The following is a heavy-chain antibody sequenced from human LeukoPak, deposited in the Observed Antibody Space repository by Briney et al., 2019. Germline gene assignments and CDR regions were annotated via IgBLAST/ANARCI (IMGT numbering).Heavy chain of an antibody. CDR2: IYNSGSP. CDR3: ARDRGAAAGLFDY. Sequence: SETLSLTCTVSGGSISSHNWNWIRQPPGKGLEWIGDIYNSGSPNYNPSLKSRVTISVDTSKNQFSLKLSSVTAADTAVYYCARDRGAAAGLFDYWGQGTLVTVSS. D-gene: IGHD6-13*01. J-gene: IGHJ4*02. CDR1: GGSISSHN. V-gene: IGHV4-59*11.